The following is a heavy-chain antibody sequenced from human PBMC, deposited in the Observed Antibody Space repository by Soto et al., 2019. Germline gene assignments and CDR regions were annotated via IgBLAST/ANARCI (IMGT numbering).Heavy chain of an antibody. CDR1: GFSFGNYA. Sequence: EVQLLESGGGSIQPWGSLRLSCAASGFSFGNYAMNWVRQAPGRGLEWVSAISGSGLSTYYADSMRGRFTISRDNSKNMLYLEMRGLRTEDTAVYYCAKDPRYITYSVWPLKYFDSWGQGTLVTVSS. CDR3: AKDPRYITYSVWPLKYFDS. V-gene: IGHV3-23*01. CDR2: ISGSGLST. D-gene: IGHD4-4*01. J-gene: IGHJ4*02.